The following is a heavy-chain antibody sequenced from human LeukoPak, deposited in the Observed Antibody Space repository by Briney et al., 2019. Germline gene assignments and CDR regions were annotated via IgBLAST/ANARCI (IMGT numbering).Heavy chain of an antibody. CDR2: INPNSGGT. CDR3: ARVFRGQQLAYFDY. CDR1: GYTFTGYY. D-gene: IGHD6-13*01. V-gene: IGHV1-2*02. Sequence: ASVKVSCKASGYTFTGYYMHWVRQAPGQGLEWMGWINPNSGGTNYAQKFQGRVTMTRDTSISTAYMELSRLRSDDTAVYYCARVFRGQQLAYFDYWGQGTLVTVSS. J-gene: IGHJ4*02.